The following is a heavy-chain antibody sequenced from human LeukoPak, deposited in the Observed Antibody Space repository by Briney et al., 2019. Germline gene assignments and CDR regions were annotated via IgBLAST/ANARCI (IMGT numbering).Heavy chain of an antibody. V-gene: IGHV4-39*01. CDR3: ARHESSYYYDSSGYYGWYLRDYYYYGMDG. J-gene: IGHJ6*02. Sequence: SETLSLTCTVPGGSISSSSYYWGWIRQPPGKGLEWIGSIYYSGSTYFNPSLKSRVTISVDSSKTQCSLKLSSVTAADTAVYYCARHESSYYYDSSGYYGWYLRDYYYYGMDGWGQGTTVTVSS. CDR2: IYYSGST. D-gene: IGHD3-22*01. CDR1: GGSISSSSYY.